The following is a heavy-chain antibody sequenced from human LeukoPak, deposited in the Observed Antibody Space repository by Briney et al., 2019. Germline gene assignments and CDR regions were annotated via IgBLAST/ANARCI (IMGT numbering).Heavy chain of an antibody. D-gene: IGHD3-3*01. J-gene: IGHJ6*04. CDR1: GFTFSTNA. CDR2: ISGSGRST. V-gene: IGHV3-23*01. Sequence: GGSLRLSCAASGFTFSTNAMHWVRQAPGKGLEWVSAISGSGRSTYYADSVKGRFTISRDNSKNTLYLQMSSLRAEDTAVYYCAKATSNFWSGPDVWGKGTTVTVSS. CDR3: AKATSNFWSGPDV.